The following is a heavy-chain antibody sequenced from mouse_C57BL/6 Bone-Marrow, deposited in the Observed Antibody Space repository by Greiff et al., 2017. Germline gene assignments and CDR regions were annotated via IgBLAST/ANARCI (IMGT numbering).Heavy chain of an antibody. CDR3: ARSNWVYAMDY. CDR2: LDPSDSYT. Sequence: QVQLQQPGAELVMPGASVKLSCKASGYTFTSYWMHWVKQRPGQGLEWIGELDPSDSYTNYNQKFKGQSTLTVDKSSSTAYMQLSSLTSEDSAVYYCARSNWVYAMDYWGQGTSVTVSS. CDR1: GYTFTSYW. V-gene: IGHV1-69*01. D-gene: IGHD4-1*02. J-gene: IGHJ4*01.